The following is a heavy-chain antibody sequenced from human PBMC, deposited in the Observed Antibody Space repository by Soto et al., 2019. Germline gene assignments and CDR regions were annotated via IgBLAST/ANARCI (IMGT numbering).Heavy chain of an antibody. D-gene: IGHD3-22*01. V-gene: IGHV3-53*01. J-gene: IGHJ4*02. Sequence: XGSLRLSCAASGFTVSSYYMSWVRQAPGKGLEWVSVIYSGGSTYYADSVKGRFTISRDNSKNTLYLQMNSLRAEDTAVYYCARVRGYYDSSGYSGYYFDYWGQGTLVTVSS. CDR2: IYSGGST. CDR1: GFTVSSYY. CDR3: ARVRGYYDSSGYSGYYFDY.